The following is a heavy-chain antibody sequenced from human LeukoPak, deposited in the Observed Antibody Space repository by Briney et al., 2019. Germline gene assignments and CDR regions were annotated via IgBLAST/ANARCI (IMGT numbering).Heavy chain of an antibody. V-gene: IGHV4-39*07. J-gene: IGHJ4*02. Sequence: SETLSLTCTVSGGSISSSSYYWGWIRQPPGKGLEWIGSIYYSGSTYYNPSLKSRVTISVDTSKNQFSLKLSSVTAADTAVYYCARGPRILDYWGQGTLVTVSS. CDR3: ARGPRILDY. CDR1: GGSISSSSYY. CDR2: IYYSGST.